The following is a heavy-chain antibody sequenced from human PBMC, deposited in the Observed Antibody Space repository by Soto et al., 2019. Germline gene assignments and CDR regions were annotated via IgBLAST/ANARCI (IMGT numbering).Heavy chain of an antibody. Sequence: QVQLVESGGGVVQPGRSLRLSCAASGFTFSSYAMHWVRQAPGKGLEWVAVISYDGSNKYYADSVKGRFTISRDNSKNTLYLQMNSLRAEDTAVYYCARAAGATGGDFDYWGQGTLVTVSS. J-gene: IGHJ4*02. D-gene: IGHD1-26*01. CDR1: GFTFSSYA. V-gene: IGHV3-30-3*01. CDR2: ISYDGSNK. CDR3: ARAAGATGGDFDY.